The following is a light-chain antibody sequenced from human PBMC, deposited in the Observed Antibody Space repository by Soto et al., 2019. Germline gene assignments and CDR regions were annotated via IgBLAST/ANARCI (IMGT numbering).Light chain of an antibody. J-gene: IGKJ2*01. CDR3: QQYNNWPYI. CDR2: GAS. Sequence: DIVMTQSPATLSVSPGERATLSCRASQSVSDKLAWYQQKPGQAPRLLIYGASTRATGFPARFSGSGSGTEFTLTISSLQSEDFAVYYCQQYNNWPYIFGQGTKLEIK. V-gene: IGKV3-15*01. CDR1: QSVSDK.